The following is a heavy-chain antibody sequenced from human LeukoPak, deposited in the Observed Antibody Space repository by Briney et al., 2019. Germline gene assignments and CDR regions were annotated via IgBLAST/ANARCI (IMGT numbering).Heavy chain of an antibody. CDR1: GGTFSSYA. CDR2: IIPIFGTA. CDR3: ARGPTSSRGYYFDY. Sequence: SVTVSCKASGGTFSSYAISWVRQAPGQGLEWMGGIIPIFGTANYAQKFQGRVTITADESTSTAYMELRSLRSEDTAVYYCARGPTSSRGYYFDYWGQGTLVTVSS. D-gene: IGHD2-2*01. J-gene: IGHJ4*02. V-gene: IGHV1-69*13.